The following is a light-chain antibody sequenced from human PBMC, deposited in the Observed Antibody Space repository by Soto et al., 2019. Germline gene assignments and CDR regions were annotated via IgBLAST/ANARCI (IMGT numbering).Light chain of an antibody. Sequence: SGLTQPASVSGCRGQWITISCTGTSSDVGSYNLVSWYQQHPGKAPKLMIYEVSKRPSGVSNRFSGSKSGNTASLTISGLQAEDEADYYCCSYAGSSTYVFGTGTKVTVL. CDR1: SSDVGSYNL. CDR2: EVS. CDR3: CSYAGSSTYV. J-gene: IGLJ1*01. V-gene: IGLV2-23*02.